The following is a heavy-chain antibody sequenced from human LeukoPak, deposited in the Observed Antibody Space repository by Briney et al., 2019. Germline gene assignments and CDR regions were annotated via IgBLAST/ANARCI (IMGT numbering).Heavy chain of an antibody. Sequence: SGGSLRLSCAASGFTFSNYWMHWVRQAPGKGLVWVSRISTDGRSTSYADSVKGRFTISRDNAKNTPYLQMNSLRAEDTAVYYCGRDRSNYVSIDFWGQGSLVTVSS. CDR1: GFTFSNYW. D-gene: IGHD4-11*01. V-gene: IGHV3-74*01. CDR2: ISTDGRST. CDR3: GRDRSNYVSIDF. J-gene: IGHJ4*02.